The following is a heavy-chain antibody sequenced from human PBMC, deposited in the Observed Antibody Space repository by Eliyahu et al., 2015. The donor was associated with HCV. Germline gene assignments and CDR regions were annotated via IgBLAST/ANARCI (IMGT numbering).Heavy chain of an antibody. CDR3: AKYQLRPYGMDV. Sequence: EVQLVESGGGLVQPGGSLRLSCAASGFTFSSYEMNWVRQAPGKGLEWVSYISSSGSTIYYADSVKGRFTISRDNAKNSLYLQMNSLRAEDTAVYYCAKYQLRPYGMDVWGQGTTVTVSS. J-gene: IGHJ6*02. CDR1: GFTFSSYE. V-gene: IGHV3-48*03. D-gene: IGHD2-2*01. CDR2: ISSSGSTI.